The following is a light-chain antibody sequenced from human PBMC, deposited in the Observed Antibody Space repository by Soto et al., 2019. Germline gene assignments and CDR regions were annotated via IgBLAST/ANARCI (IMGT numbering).Light chain of an antibody. CDR2: STD. CDR1: DSXIARRS. Sequence: QSVLTQPPSASATPGQRVXISCSXXDSXIARRSVYWYQQLPGTAPKLLIYSTDLRPSGVPDRFSGSKSGTSASLAISGLQSEXXXXYYCATWDVSLNIWVFGGGTKLTVL. CDR3: ATWDVSLNIWV. V-gene: IGLV1-44*01. J-gene: IGLJ3*02.